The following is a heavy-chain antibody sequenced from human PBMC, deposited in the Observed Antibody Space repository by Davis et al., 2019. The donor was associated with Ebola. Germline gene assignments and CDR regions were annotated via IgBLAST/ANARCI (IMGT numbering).Heavy chain of an antibody. V-gene: IGHV1-46*01. D-gene: IGHD2-2*01. Sequence: ASVKVSCKASGYTFTSYYMHWVRQAPGQGLEWMGIINPSGGSTSYAQKFQGRVTMTRDTSTSTVYMEPSSLRSEDTAVYYCAREEVIVVVPAAMRRYYYYYGMDVWGKGTTVTVSS. CDR3: AREEVIVVVPAAMRRYYYYYGMDV. J-gene: IGHJ6*04. CDR1: GYTFTSYY. CDR2: INPSGGST.